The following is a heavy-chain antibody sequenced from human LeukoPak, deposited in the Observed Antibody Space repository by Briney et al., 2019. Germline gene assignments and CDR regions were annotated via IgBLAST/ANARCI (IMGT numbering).Heavy chain of an antibody. D-gene: IGHD4-17*01. CDR2: FDPEDGET. J-gene: IGHJ4*02. Sequence: ASVKVSCKASGGTFSSYAISWVRQAPGKGLEWMGGFDPEDGETIYAQKFQGRVTMTEDTSTDTAYMELSSLRSEDTAVYYCATYTVTTSFDYWGQGTLVTVSS. CDR1: GGTFSSYA. CDR3: ATYTVTTSFDY. V-gene: IGHV1-24*01.